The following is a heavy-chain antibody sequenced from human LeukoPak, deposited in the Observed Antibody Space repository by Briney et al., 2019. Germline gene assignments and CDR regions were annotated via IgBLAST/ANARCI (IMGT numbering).Heavy chain of an antibody. J-gene: IGHJ4*02. D-gene: IGHD4-23*01. CDR1: GFTFSSYS. CDR3: ARRAGGYSHPYDY. CDR2: IYSDDTT. V-gene: IGHV3-53*01. Sequence: PGGSLRLSCAASGFTFSSYSMKWVRQAPGKGLEWVSLIYSDDTTLYADSVKGRFTISRDISKNTLYLQMSSLRAEDTAVYYCARRAGGYSHPYDYWGQGVLVTVSS.